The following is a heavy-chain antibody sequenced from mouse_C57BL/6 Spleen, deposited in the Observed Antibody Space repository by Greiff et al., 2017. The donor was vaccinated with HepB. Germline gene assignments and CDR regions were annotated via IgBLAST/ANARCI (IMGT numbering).Heavy chain of an antibody. D-gene: IGHD3-2*02. V-gene: IGHV1-82*01. CDR3: ARGDSSGYSLFAY. CDR1: GYAFSSSW. CDR2: IYPGDGDT. Sequence: QVQLKESGPELVKPGASVKISCKASGYAFSSSWMNWVKQRPGKGLEWIGRIYPGDGDTNYNGKFKGKATLTADKSSSTAYMQLSSLTSEDSAVYFCARGDSSGYSLFAYWGQGTLVTVSA. J-gene: IGHJ3*01.